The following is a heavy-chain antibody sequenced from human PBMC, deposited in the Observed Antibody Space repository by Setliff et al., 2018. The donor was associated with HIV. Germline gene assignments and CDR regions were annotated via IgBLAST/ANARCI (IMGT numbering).Heavy chain of an antibody. CDR1: GYSISSGYY. D-gene: IGHD3-22*01. CDR2: IYHSGST. CDR3: ARVINYYDSSPFDY. V-gene: IGHV4-38-2*01. Sequence: SETLSLTCAVSGYSISSGYYWGWVRQPPGKGLEWIGSIYHSGSTYYNPSLKSRVTISVDTSKNQFSLKLSSVTAADTAVYCCARVINYYDSSPFDYWGQGTLVTVSS. J-gene: IGHJ4*02.